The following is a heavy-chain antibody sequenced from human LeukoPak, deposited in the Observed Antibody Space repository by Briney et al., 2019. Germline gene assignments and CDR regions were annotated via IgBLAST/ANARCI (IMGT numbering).Heavy chain of an antibody. D-gene: IGHD3-3*01. CDR1: GFTFSSYS. V-gene: IGHV3-21*01. Sequence: GGSLRLSCAASGFTFSSYSMNWVRQAPGKGLKWVSSISSSSSYIYYADSVKGRFTISRDNAKNSLYLQMNSLRAEDTAVYYCARPSITIFGVVINYMDVWGKGTTVTVSS. CDR3: ARPSITIFGVVINYMDV. J-gene: IGHJ6*03. CDR2: ISSSSSYI.